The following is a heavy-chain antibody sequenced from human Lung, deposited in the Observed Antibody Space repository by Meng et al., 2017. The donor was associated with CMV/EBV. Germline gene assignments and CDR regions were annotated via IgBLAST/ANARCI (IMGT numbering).Heavy chain of an antibody. CDR1: GFTFSSHW. CDR3: ACNSGDC. CDR2: IKADGSEK. D-gene: IGHD3-10*01. V-gene: IGHV3-7*01. J-gene: IGHJ4*02. Sequence: GESXKISCAASGFTFSSHWMCWVRQAPGKGLEWVANIKADGSEKYYVDSVKGRFTVSRDNAKNSLYLQMNSLRAEDTAVYYCACNSGDCWGQGTRVTVSS.